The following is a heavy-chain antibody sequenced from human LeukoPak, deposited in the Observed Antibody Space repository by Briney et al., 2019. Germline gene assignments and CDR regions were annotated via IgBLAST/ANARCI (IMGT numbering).Heavy chain of an antibody. CDR1: GGSISSGDYY. J-gene: IGHJ5*02. CDR3: ARRRYSSSWYIWFDP. D-gene: IGHD6-13*01. Sequence: SQTLSLTCTVSGGSISSGDYYWSWIRQPPGKGLEWIGYIYYSGSTYYNPSLKSRVTISVDTSKNQFSLKLSSETAADTAVYYCARRRYSSSWYIWFDPWGQGTLVTVSS. CDR2: IYYSGST. V-gene: IGHV4-30-4*08.